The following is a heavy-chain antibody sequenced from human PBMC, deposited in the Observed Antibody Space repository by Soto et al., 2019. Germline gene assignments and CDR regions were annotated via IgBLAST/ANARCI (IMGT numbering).Heavy chain of an antibody. V-gene: IGHV3-23*01. CDR3: AGIWFGELSVGMDV. CDR1: GFTFSSYA. CDR2: ISGSGGSK. Sequence: PGGSLRLSCAASGFTFSSYAMSWVRQALGKGLEWVSAISGSGGSKYYADSVKGRLTISRDNSKNTLYLQMNSLRAEDTAVYYCAGIWFGELSVGMDVWGQGTTVTVSS. D-gene: IGHD3-10*01. J-gene: IGHJ6*02.